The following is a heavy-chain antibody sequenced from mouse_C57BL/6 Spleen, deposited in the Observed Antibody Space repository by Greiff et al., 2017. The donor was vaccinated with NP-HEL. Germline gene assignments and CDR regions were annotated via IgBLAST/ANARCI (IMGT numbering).Heavy chain of an antibody. D-gene: IGHD3-2*02. CDR3: TTTAQAWFAY. J-gene: IGHJ3*01. V-gene: IGHV14-4*01. CDR1: GFNIKDDY. CDR2: IDPENGDT. Sequence: EVQLQQSGAELVRPGASVKLSCTASGFNIKDDYMHWVKQRPEQGLEWIGGIDPENGDTEYASKFQGKATITADTSSNTAYLQLSSLTSEDTAVYYCTTTAQAWFAYWGQGTLVTVSA.